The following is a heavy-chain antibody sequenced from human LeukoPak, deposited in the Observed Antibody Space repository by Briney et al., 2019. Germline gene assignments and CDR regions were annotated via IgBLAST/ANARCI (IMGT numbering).Heavy chain of an antibody. J-gene: IGHJ4*02. D-gene: IGHD2-2*01. Sequence: GGSLRHSCAASGFIFNNYGMNWVRQAPGKGLEWVSGISGSGVTTYYADSVKGRFTISRDNSKNTLYLQMNSLRAEDTAVYYCSKWKAIVLVPATRSPIDYWGQGTLVTVSS. CDR2: ISGSGVTT. CDR1: GFIFNNYG. V-gene: IGHV3-23*01. CDR3: SKWKAIVLVPATRSPIDY.